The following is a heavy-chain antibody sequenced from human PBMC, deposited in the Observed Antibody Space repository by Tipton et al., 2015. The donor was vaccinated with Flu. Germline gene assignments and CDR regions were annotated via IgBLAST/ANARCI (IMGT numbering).Heavy chain of an antibody. CDR2: IWYDGSNK. V-gene: IGHV3-33*01. Sequence: SLRLSCAASGFTFSSYGMHWVRQAPGKGLEWVAVIWYDGSNKYYADSVKGRFTISRDNPKNTLYLQMNSLRAEDTAVYYCARDYYDSSGYQRFDYWGQGTLVTVSS. J-gene: IGHJ4*02. CDR1: GFTFSSYG. D-gene: IGHD3-22*01. CDR3: ARDYYDSSGYQRFDY.